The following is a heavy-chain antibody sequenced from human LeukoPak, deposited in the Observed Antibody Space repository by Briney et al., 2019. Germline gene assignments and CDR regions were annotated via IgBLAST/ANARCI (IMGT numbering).Heavy chain of an antibody. V-gene: IGHV3-49*04. Sequence: PGRSLRLSCTASGFTFGDYAMSWVRQAPGKGPEWVGFIRRKANGGTTEYAASVKGRFTISRDDSKSIAYLQMNSLKTEDTAVYYYTSGLYYDSWSEVFDYWGQGTLVTVSS. CDR1: GFTFGDYA. CDR3: TSGLYYDSWSEVFDY. CDR2: IRRKANGGTT. J-gene: IGHJ4*02. D-gene: IGHD3-3*01.